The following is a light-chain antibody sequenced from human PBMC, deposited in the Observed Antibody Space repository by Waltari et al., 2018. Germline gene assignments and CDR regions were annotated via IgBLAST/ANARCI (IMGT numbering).Light chain of an antibody. Sequence: QSALTQPRPVSGSPGQSVTVSCTGTSSDVGAYHYVSWYQHQPGKAPKLMVYDVNKPPSGVPDRFSGSKSGSTASLTISGLQAEDEADYYCCSHAGSYALWVFGGGTTVTVL. CDR2: DVN. V-gene: IGLV2-11*01. CDR1: SSDVGAYHY. J-gene: IGLJ3*02. CDR3: CSHAGSYALWV.